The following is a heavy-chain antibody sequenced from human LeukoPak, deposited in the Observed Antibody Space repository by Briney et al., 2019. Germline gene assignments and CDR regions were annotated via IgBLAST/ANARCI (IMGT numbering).Heavy chain of an antibody. Sequence: GGSLRLSCAASGFTFSSYSMNWVRQAPGKGLEWVSYISSSSSTIYYADSVKGRFTISRDNAKNTLYLQMNSLRAEDTAVYYCAKKRAVYYYYMDVWGKGTTVTVSS. CDR3: AKKRAVYYYYMDV. CDR2: ISSSSSTI. D-gene: IGHD6-19*01. V-gene: IGHV3-48*01. CDR1: GFTFSSYS. J-gene: IGHJ6*03.